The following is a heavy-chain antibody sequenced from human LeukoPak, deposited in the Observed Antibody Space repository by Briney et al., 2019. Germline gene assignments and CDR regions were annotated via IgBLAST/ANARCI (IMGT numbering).Heavy chain of an antibody. J-gene: IGHJ3*02. D-gene: IGHD5-18*01. CDR2: IYYSGST. V-gene: IGHV4-31*03. Sequence: KSSETLSLTCTVSGGSISSGGYYWNWIRQHPGKGLEWIGYIYYSGSTYYNPSLKSRVTISVDTSKNQFSLKLSSVTAADTAVYFCARVDTSLVPDAFDIWGQGSMVTVSS. CDR1: GGSISSGGYY. CDR3: ARVDTSLVPDAFDI.